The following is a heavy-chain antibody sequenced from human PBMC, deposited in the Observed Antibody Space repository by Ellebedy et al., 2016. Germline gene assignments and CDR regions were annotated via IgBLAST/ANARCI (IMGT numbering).Heavy chain of an antibody. Sequence: GGSLRLSCEASGFRFSDYSMNWVRQAPGMGLEWVAYITGPSSPIYYADSVKGRFTISRDNAKNSLYLQMNSLKVEDTAVYYCARRDWDAGKDSWGRGTLVTVSS. CDR1: GFRFSDYS. J-gene: IGHJ4*02. CDR2: ITGPSSPI. CDR3: ARRDWDAGKDS. V-gene: IGHV3-48*04. D-gene: IGHD3-10*01.